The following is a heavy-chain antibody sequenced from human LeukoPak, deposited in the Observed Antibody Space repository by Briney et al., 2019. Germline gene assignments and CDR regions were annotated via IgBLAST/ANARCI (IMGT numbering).Heavy chain of an antibody. CDR1: GFTVSSNY. Sequence: GGSLRLSCAASGFTVSSNYMSWVRQAPGKGLEWVSVIYSGGSTYYADSVKGRFTISRDNSKNTLYLQMNSLRAEDTAVYFCAKRGVVIRVILVGFHKQAYYFDSWGQGALVTVSS. CDR3: AKRGVVIRVILVGFHKQAYYFDS. D-gene: IGHD3-22*01. V-gene: IGHV3-53*05. CDR2: IYSGGST. J-gene: IGHJ4*02.